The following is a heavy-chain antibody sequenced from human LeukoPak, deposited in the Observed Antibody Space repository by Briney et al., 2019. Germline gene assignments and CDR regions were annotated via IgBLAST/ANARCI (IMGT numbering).Heavy chain of an antibody. J-gene: IGHJ4*02. CDR2: IYYSGST. CDR3: ARHLSGGPSPFDY. D-gene: IGHD3-10*01. V-gene: IGHV4-39*01. CDR1: GGSISSSSYY. Sequence: SETLSLTCTVSGGSISSSSYYWGWIRQPPGKGLEWIGSIYYSGSTYYNPSLKSRVTISVDTSKNQFSLKLSSVTAADTAVYYCARHLSGGPSPFDYWGQGTLVTVSS.